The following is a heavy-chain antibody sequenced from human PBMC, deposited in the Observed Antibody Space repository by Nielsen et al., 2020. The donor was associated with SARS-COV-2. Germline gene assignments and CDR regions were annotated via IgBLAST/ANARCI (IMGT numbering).Heavy chain of an antibody. Sequence: GESLNISCAASGFTFDDYAMHLVRPAPGKGLEWVSGISWHCGNIGYAVSVEGRFTISRDNPKNSLYLQMNSVRAEDTDLYYCAKLADSSGWHDFYGFDYWGQGTLVTVSS. V-gene: IGHV3-9*01. CDR3: AKLADSSGWHDFYGFDY. CDR2: ISWHCGNI. CDR1: GFTFDDYA. J-gene: IGHJ4*01. D-gene: IGHD6-19*01.